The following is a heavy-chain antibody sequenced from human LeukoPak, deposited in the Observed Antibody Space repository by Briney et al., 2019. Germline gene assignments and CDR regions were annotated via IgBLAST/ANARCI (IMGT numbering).Heavy chain of an antibody. CDR1: GFTFSSYA. J-gene: IGHJ4*02. CDR2: ISYDGSNK. Sequence: GGSLRLSCAASGFTFSSYAMHWVRQAPGKGLEWVAVISYDGSNKYYADSVKGRFTISRDNSKNTLYLQVNSLRAEDTAVYYCARATWIQLWSPFDYWGQGTLVTVSS. V-gene: IGHV3-30-3*01. CDR3: ARATWIQLWSPFDY. D-gene: IGHD5-18*01.